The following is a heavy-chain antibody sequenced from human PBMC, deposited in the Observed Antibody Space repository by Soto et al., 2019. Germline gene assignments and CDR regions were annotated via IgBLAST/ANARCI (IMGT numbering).Heavy chain of an antibody. V-gene: IGHV4-59*01. CDR2: IFYSGST. J-gene: IGHJ5*02. CDR3: ARVPAAARFSFDP. D-gene: IGHD6-25*01. CDR1: GGSITNYY. Sequence: PSETLSLTCAVSGGSITNYYWHWIRQPPGKGLEWIGYIFYSGSTHYNPSLKSRVTISVDSSKNQFSLRLTSVTAADTAVYYCARVPAAARFSFDPWGQGTLVTVSS.